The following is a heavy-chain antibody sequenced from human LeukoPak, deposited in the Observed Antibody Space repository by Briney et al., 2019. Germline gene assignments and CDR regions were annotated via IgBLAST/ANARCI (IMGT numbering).Heavy chain of an antibody. CDR1: GFTFSTYG. CDR3: AKDSGALGVLGVQH. V-gene: IGHV3-30*18. Sequence: PGGSLRLSCAASGFTFSTYGMHWVRQAPGKGLEWVAVISYDGSTKYYADSVKGRFTISKDNAKNSLYLQMNSLRVEDTALYYCAKDSGALGVLGVQHWGQGTLVIVSS. CDR2: ISYDGSTK. D-gene: IGHD1-26*01. J-gene: IGHJ1*01.